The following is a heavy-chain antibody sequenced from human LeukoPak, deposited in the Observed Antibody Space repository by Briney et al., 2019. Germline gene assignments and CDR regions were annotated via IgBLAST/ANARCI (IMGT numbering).Heavy chain of an antibody. D-gene: IGHD2-21*02. J-gene: IGHJ5*02. CDR1: GYTFNTYG. V-gene: IGHV1-18*01. CDR2: INTDNGNT. Sequence: ASVKVSCKASGYTFNTYGINWVRQAPGQRPEWMGWINTDNGNTKYAQKFQGRVTMTTDTSTSTAYMELSSLRSDDTAVYYCARRGCTGDCYRFDPWGQGTLVTVSS. CDR3: ARRGCTGDCYRFDP.